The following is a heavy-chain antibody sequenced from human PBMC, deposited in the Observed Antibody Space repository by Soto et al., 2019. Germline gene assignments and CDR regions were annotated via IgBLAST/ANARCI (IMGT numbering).Heavy chain of an antibody. CDR3: AKARDGSTAAPGSY. CDR1: GFTFSSYA. J-gene: IGHJ4*02. Sequence: EVQRLESGGGLVQPGGSLRLSCAASGFTFSSYAISWVRQAPGKGLEWVSAVSGSGGSTYYADSVKGRFTVSRNNSKNALYRQMDSLRAEDTAVYYCAKARDGSTAAPGSYWGQGTLVTVSS. D-gene: IGHD2-15*01. V-gene: IGHV3-23*01. CDR2: VSGSGGST.